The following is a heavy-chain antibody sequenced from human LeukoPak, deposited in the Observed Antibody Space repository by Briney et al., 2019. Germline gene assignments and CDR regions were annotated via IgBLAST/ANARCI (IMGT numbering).Heavy chain of an antibody. D-gene: IGHD3-22*01. CDR1: GGSISSYY. V-gene: IGHV4-4*07. CDR3: ACGLLPVDYYGMDV. Sequence: PSETLSLTCTVSGGSISSYYWSWIRQPAGKGLEWIGRIYTSGSTNYNPSLKSRVTTSVDTSKNQFSLKLSSVTAADTAVYYCACGLLPVDYYGMDVWGQGTTVTVSS. CDR2: IYTSGST. J-gene: IGHJ6*02.